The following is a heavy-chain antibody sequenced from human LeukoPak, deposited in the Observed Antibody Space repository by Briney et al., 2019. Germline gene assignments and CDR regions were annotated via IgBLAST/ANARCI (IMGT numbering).Heavy chain of an antibody. CDR2: ISAYNGNT. J-gene: IGHJ6*02. Sequence: ASVKVSCKASGYTFTSYGISWVRQAPGQGLEWMGWISAYNGNTNYAQKLQGRVTMTTDTSTSTAYMELRSLRSDDTAVYYCARALGGVLRYFDSENGMDVWGQGTTVTVSS. D-gene: IGHD3-9*01. V-gene: IGHV1-18*01. CDR1: GYTFTSYG. CDR3: ARALGGVLRYFDSENGMDV.